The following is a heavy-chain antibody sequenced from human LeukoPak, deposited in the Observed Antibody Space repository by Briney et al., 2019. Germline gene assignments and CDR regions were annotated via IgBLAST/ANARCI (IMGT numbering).Heavy chain of an antibody. V-gene: IGHV3-23*01. CDR1: GFTVVSFA. D-gene: IGHD2-2*01. CDR3: AKVGYCSSTSCPKDY. J-gene: IGHJ4*02. CDR2: ISGSGGST. Sequence: GRSLRLSCAAAGFTVVSFAISWVRHAAGEGLGWVSDISGSGGSTSYADSVKGRFTMSRDSSNNTLYLQMNSLRAWVPAVYYCAKVGYCSSTSCPKDYWGQGTMVTVSS.